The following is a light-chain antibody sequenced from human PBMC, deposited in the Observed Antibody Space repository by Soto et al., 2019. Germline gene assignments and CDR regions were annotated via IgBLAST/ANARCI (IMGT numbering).Light chain of an antibody. CDR1: QGISSY. J-gene: IGKJ2*01. V-gene: IGKV1-9*01. CDR3: QQLKSYPYT. Sequence: DIQLTQSPSFLSASVGDRVTITCRASQGISSYLAWYQQKPGTSPKLLIYDASTLQSGVPSSFSGSGSETEFTLTISSLQPEDFATYYCQQLKSYPYTFGQGTKLEIK. CDR2: DAS.